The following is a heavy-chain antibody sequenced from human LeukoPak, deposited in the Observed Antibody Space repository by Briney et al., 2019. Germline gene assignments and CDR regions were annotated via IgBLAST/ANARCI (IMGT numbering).Heavy chain of an antibody. CDR3: ASEVLAAAGAFDI. CDR1: GGSISSGGYY. Sequence: PSQTLSLTCTVSGGSISSGGYYWSWIRQHPGKGLEWIGYIYYSGSTYYNPSLKSRVTISVDTSKNQFSLKLSSVTAADTAVYYCASEVLAAAGAFDIWGQGTMVTVSS. CDR2: IYYSGST. J-gene: IGHJ3*02. V-gene: IGHV4-31*03. D-gene: IGHD6-13*01.